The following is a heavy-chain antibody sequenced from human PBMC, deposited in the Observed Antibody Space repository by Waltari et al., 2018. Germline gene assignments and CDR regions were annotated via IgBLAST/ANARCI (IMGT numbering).Heavy chain of an antibody. V-gene: IGHV4-31*01. CDR3: ARARPRRDFWSGYLKKAYYFDY. J-gene: IGHJ4*02. Sequence: QVQLQESGPGLVKPSQTLSLRCTVSGGATSSGGYYWSWIRQHPGTGLEWIGYIYYSGSTSYNPSLKSLVTISVDTSKNQFSLKLSSVTAADTAVYYCARARPRRDFWSGYLKKAYYFDYWGQGTLVTVSS. CDR1: GGATSSGGYY. CDR2: IYYSGST. D-gene: IGHD3-3*01.